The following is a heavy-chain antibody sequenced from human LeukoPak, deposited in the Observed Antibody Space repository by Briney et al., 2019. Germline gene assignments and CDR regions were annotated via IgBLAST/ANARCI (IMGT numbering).Heavy chain of an antibody. CDR1: GGSINVYY. D-gene: IGHD3-22*01. J-gene: IGHJ4*02. CDR3: ASDSFYDRGGYFYY. CDR2: ISTSGNT. V-gene: IGHV4-4*07. Sequence: PSETLSLTCTVSGGSINVYYWSWIRQPAGKGLQWIGRISTSGNTDYNPSLKSRVTMSVDTSKNQFSLKLTSVTAADTAVYYCASDSFYDRGGYFYYWGQGTPVTVSS.